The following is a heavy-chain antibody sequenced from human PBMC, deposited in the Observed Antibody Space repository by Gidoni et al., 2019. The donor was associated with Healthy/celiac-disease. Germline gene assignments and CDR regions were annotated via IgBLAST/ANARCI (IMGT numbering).Heavy chain of an antibody. CDR1: GGSLSSYY. CDR2: IYTSGST. V-gene: IGHV4-4*07. CDR3: ARDQKSGYYFNWFDP. J-gene: IGHJ5*02. D-gene: IGHD3-3*01. Sequence: QVQLQESGPGLVKPSETLSLTCTVSGGSLSSYYWSWIRQPAGKGLEWIGRIYTSGSTNYNPSLKSRVTMSVDTSKNQFSLKLSSVTAADTAVYYCARDQKSGYYFNWFDPWGQGTLVTVSS.